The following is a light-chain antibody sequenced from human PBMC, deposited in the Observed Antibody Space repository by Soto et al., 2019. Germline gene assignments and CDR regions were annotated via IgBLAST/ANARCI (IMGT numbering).Light chain of an antibody. CDR1: QSVSSN. CDR3: QQYNNFWT. Sequence: EIVMTQSPATLSVSPGERATLSCRASQSVSSNLAWYQQKPGQAPRLLIYDASTRATGIPSRFSGSGSGTEFTITSMSLQSEDFAVYYCQQYNNFWTFGQGTKVEIK. V-gene: IGKV3-15*01. J-gene: IGKJ1*01. CDR2: DAS.